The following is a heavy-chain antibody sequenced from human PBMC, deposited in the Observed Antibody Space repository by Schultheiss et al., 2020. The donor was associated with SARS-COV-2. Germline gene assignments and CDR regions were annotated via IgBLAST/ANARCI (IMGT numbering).Heavy chain of an antibody. V-gene: IGHV4-4*07. CDR1: GGSISSYY. CDR2: IYTSGST. Sequence: SETLSLTCTVSGGSISSYYWSWIRQPPGKGLEWIGRIYTSGSTNYNPSLKSRVTISVDTSKNQFSLKLSSVTAADTAVYYCATHGRTISGGMDVWGQGTTVTVSS. CDR3: ATHGRTISGGMDV. D-gene: IGHD3-3*01. J-gene: IGHJ6*02.